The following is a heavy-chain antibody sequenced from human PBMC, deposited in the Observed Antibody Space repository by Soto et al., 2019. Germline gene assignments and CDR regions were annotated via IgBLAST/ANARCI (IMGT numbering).Heavy chain of an antibody. D-gene: IGHD6-19*01. CDR3: TASSVWYNAFDI. Sequence: EVQLLESGGGLVQPGGSLRLSCAASGFTFSSYAMGWVRQAPGKWLEWVSAISGSGGSTYSADSVKGRFTISRDNSKNTLYLQMNSLRAEDTAVYYCTASSVWYNAFDIWGQGTMVTVSS. CDR2: ISGSGGST. V-gene: IGHV3-23*01. CDR1: GFTFSSYA. J-gene: IGHJ3*02.